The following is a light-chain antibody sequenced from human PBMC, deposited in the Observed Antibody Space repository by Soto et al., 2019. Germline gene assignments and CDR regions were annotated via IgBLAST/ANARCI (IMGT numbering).Light chain of an antibody. CDR3: QQYNNWLWT. Sequence: EIVMTQSPVTLSVSPGERATLSCRASQSVSSDLAWYRRKPGQAPRLLIYGASTRATGIPARFSGSGSGTEFTLTISSLQSEDFAVYYCQQYNNWLWTFGQGTKVDIK. V-gene: IGKV3-15*01. CDR1: QSVSSD. CDR2: GAS. J-gene: IGKJ1*01.